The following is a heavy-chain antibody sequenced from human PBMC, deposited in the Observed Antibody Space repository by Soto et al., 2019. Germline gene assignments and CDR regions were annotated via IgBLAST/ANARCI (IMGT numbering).Heavy chain of an antibody. CDR2: ISSSGSTI. CDR1: EFTFSDYY. D-gene: IGHD6-13*01. Sequence: PGGSLRLSCAASEFTFSDYYMSWIRQAPGKGLEWVSYISSSGSTIYYADSVKGRFTISRDNAKNSLYLQMNSLRAEDTAVYYCARAVAAAGYYYYYYYYMDVWGKGTTVTVSS. J-gene: IGHJ6*03. CDR3: ARAVAAAGYYYYYYYYMDV. V-gene: IGHV3-11*01.